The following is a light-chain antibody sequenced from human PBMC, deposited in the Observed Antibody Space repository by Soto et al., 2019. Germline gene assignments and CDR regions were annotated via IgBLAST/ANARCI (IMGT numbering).Light chain of an antibody. J-gene: IGLJ1*01. V-gene: IGLV2-14*01. CDR1: SSDVGGYNY. Sequence: QSVLTQPASVSGSPGQSITISCTGTSSDVGGYNYVSWYQQHPGKAPKLVIYDVSNRPSGVSNRFSGSKSGNTASLTISGLQAEDEADYYCNSYTSSSTYVFGTGTKGTVL. CDR3: NSYTSSSTYV. CDR2: DVS.